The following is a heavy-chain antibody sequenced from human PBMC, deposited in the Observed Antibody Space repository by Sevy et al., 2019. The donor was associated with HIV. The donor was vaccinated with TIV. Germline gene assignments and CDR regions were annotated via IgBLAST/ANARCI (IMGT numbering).Heavy chain of an antibody. Sequence: SETLSLTCTVSGVSISSFYWSWIRQPPGKGLEWIGNIYYSGSTNYNPSLKSRVTISVDTSNNEFSLKLSSVTTADPGVYYWARRYFYDSRGSTVFDYWGQGTLVTVSS. CDR2: IYYSGST. CDR3: ARRYFYDSRGSTVFDY. J-gene: IGHJ4*02. D-gene: IGHD3-22*01. CDR1: GVSISSFY. V-gene: IGHV4-59*13.